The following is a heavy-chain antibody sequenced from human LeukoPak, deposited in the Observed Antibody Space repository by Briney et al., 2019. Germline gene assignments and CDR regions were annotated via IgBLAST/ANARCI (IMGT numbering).Heavy chain of an antibody. D-gene: IGHD3-3*01. CDR1: GFSFSRAW. CDR2: IKTKTEGETT. V-gene: IGHV3-15*01. CDR3: TTGISISGVVVDP. Sequence: PGGSLRLSCVASGFSFSRAWMSWVRPAPGKGLEWVGHIKTKTEGETTVYAAPVKGRFTISRNDSKNTLYLQMDSLKTEDTAVYYCTTGISISGVVVDPWGQGTLVTVSS. J-gene: IGHJ5*02.